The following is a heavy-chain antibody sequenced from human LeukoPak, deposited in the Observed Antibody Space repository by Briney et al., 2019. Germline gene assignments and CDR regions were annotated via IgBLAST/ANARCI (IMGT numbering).Heavy chain of an antibody. Sequence: SETLSLTCAVYSGSLSGYYWSWLRQPPGKGLEWIGEIKDGGITNYNPSLRSRVTISVDTSKKQFSLTLSSAAAADTAVYYCVRGFSGVVGDYWGQGTQVTVSS. CDR1: SGSLSGYY. J-gene: IGHJ4*02. V-gene: IGHV4-34*01. CDR3: VRGFSGVVGDY. D-gene: IGHD3-10*01. CDR2: IKDGGIT.